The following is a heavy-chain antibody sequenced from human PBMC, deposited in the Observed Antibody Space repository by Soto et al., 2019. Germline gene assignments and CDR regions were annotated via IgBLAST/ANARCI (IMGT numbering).Heavy chain of an antibody. CDR2: IIPILGIA. J-gene: IGHJ4*02. CDR1: GGTFSSYT. Sequence: QVQLVQSGAEVKKPGSSVKVSCKASGGTFSSYTISWVRQAPGQGLEWMGRIIPILGIANYAQKFQGRVTITADKSTSTAYMELSSLRSEDTAVYYCARDGRTTVTSPFDYWGQGTLVTVSS. V-gene: IGHV1-69*08. D-gene: IGHD4-17*01. CDR3: ARDGRTTVTSPFDY.